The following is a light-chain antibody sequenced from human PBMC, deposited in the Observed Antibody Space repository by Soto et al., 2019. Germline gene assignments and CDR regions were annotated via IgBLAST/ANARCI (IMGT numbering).Light chain of an antibody. V-gene: IGKV3-11*01. Sequence: EIVMTQSPSTLSLSPGNRLTLSCMSNERISRSLAWDQQRPGQPPRILIYDASFRATGIPERFSGSGSGTDFTLSISSLEPEDFAVYYCQLSQQRSSWPPIAFGQGTRLEIK. CDR1: ERISRS. J-gene: IGKJ5*01. CDR2: DAS. CDR3: QLSQQRSSWPPIA.